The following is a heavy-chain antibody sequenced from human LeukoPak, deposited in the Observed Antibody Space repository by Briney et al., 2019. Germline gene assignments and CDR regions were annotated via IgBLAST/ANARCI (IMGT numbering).Heavy chain of an antibody. CDR3: AKDLYYDILTGYLYPSDAFDI. CDR1: GFTSSSYA. Sequence: GGSLRLSCAASGFTSSSYAMSWVRQAPGKGLEWVSAISGSGGSAYYADSVKGRFTISRDNSKNTLYLQMDSLRAEDTAVYYCAKDLYYDILTGYLYPSDAFDIWGQGTMVTVSS. D-gene: IGHD3-9*01. V-gene: IGHV3-23*01. J-gene: IGHJ3*02. CDR2: ISGSGGSA.